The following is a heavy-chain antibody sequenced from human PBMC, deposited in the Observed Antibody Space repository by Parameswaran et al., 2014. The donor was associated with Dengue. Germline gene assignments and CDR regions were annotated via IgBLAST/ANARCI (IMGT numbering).Heavy chain of an antibody. CDR2: INAGNGNT. J-gene: IGHJ4*02. CDR3: ARAPRVFGTTGTTSMSY. Sequence: WVRQAPGQRLEWMGWINAGNGNTKYSQKFQGRVTITRDTSASTAYMELSSLRSEDTAVYYCARAPRVFGTTGTTSMSYWGQGTLVTVSS. V-gene: IGHV1-3*01. D-gene: IGHD1-1*01.